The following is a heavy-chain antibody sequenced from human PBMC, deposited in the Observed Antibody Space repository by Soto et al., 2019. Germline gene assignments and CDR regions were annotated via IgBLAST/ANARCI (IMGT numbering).Heavy chain of an antibody. Sequence: GGSLRLSCVASGFTFSSYAMSWVRQAPGKGLEWVSAISGSGGSTYYADSVKGRFTISRDNSKNTLYLQMNSLRDEDTAVYYCAKWLHFWSGTGRCSYYYGQGGCRQLPTVT. V-gene: IGHV3-23*01. CDR1: GFTFSSYA. J-gene: IGHJ6*02. CDR2: ISGSGGST. CDR3: AKWLHFWSGTGRCSYYYGQGG. D-gene: IGHD3-3*02.